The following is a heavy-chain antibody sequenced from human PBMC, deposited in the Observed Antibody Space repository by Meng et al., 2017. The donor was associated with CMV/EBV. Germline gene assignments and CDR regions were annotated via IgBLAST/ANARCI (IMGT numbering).Heavy chain of an antibody. CDR1: GFTFSSYG. CDR2: IWYDGSNK. D-gene: IGHD1-26*01. J-gene: IGHJ5*02. V-gene: IGHV3-33*01. Sequence: GSLRLSCAASGFTFSSYGMHWVRQAPGKGLEWVAVIWYDGSNKYYADSVKGRFTISRDNSKNTLYLQINSLRAEDTAVYYCARDLVVVGATTTGFDPWGQGTLVTVSS. CDR3: ARDLVVVGATTTGFDP.